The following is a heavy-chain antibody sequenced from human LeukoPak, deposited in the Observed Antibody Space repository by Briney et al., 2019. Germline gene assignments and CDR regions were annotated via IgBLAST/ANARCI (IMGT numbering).Heavy chain of an antibody. Sequence: EASVKVSCKASGYTFTGYYMHWVRQAPGQGLEWMGWINPNSGGTNYAQKFQGRVTMTRDTSISTAYMELSRLRSDDTAVYYCARPAGIAVAGTFDIWGQGTMVTVSS. V-gene: IGHV1-2*02. CDR2: INPNSGGT. J-gene: IGHJ3*02. CDR3: ARPAGIAVAGTFDI. CDR1: GYTFTGYY. D-gene: IGHD6-19*01.